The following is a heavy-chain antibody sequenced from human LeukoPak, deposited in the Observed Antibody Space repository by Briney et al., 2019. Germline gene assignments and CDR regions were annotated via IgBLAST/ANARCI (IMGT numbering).Heavy chain of an antibody. CDR1: GGSIISNY. CDR3: ARLKFYDSTGYSPGYYMDV. D-gene: IGHD3-22*01. CDR2: IYGSGIT. J-gene: IGHJ6*03. V-gene: IGHV4-4*07. Sequence: PSETLSLTCTVSGGSIISNYWSWIRQSAGTGLEWIGRIYGSGITDYNPSLKSRVTMSLDTSRKTFSLRLTSVTAADTAVYYCARLKFYDSTGYSPGYYMDVWGKGTTVSVFS.